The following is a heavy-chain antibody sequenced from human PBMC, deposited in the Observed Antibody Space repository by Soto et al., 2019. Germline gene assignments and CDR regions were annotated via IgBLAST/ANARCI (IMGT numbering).Heavy chain of an antibody. V-gene: IGHV1-2*04. CDR1: GYTFTGYY. J-gene: IGHJ6*02. CDR3: ARDGYYYGSGSRRGAGMDV. D-gene: IGHD3-10*01. Sequence: GSVKVSCKASGYTFTGYYMHWVRQAPGQGPEWMGWINPNSGGTNYAQKFQGWVTMTMDTSISTAYMELSRLRSDDTAVYYCARDGYYYGSGSRRGAGMDVWGQGTTVTVSS. CDR2: INPNSGGT.